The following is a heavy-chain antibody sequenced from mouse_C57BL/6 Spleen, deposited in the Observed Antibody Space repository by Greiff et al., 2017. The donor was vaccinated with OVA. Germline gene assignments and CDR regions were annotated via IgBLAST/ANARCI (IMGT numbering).Heavy chain of an antibody. CDR2: ISSGSSTI. CDR3: ARPGGFTTVVSFDY. J-gene: IGHJ2*01. CDR1: GFTFSDYG. Sequence: EVQVVESGGGLVKPGGSLKLSCAASGFTFSDYGMHWVRQAPEKGLEWVAYISSGSSTIYYADTVKGRFTISRDNAKNTLFLQMTSLRSEDTAMYYCARPGGFTTVVSFDYWGQGTTLTVSS. V-gene: IGHV5-17*01. D-gene: IGHD1-1*01.